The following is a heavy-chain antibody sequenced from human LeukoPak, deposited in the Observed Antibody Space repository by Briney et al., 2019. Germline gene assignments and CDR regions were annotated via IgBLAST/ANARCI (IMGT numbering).Heavy chain of an antibody. D-gene: IGHD1-26*01. CDR2: IKSDGSGT. CDR1: GFTFSRYW. J-gene: IGHJ4*02. CDR3: ARDQDGVGATIDL. Sequence: GGSLRLSCAASGFTFSRYWMHWVRQVPGEGLVWVSRIKSDGSGTWYADSVKGRFTISRDNARNTLSLQMNSLRVEDTALYYCARDQDGVGATIDLWGQETLVTVSS. V-gene: IGHV3-74*01.